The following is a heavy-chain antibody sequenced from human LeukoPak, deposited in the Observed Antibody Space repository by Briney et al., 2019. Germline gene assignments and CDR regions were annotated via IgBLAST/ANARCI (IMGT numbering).Heavy chain of an antibody. V-gene: IGHV3-74*01. CDR2: INSDGRST. D-gene: IGHD3-10*01. CDR3: ARARRMVRCMHL. CDR1: GFTFSSYW. J-gene: IGHJ6*04. Sequence: QPXGSLRLSCAASGFTFSSYWMHWGRQAPGKGLGWVSRINSDGRSTIYADSVKGRFTISRDNAKNPLYLQMNSLRPDDTAVYYCARARRMVRCMHLWGKGTTVTVSS.